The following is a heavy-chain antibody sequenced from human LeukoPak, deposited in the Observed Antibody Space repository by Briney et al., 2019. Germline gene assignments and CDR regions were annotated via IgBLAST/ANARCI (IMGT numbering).Heavy chain of an antibody. J-gene: IGHJ4*02. D-gene: IGHD5-24*01. CDR1: GYTFTSYG. V-gene: IGHV1-18*01. CDR2: ISAYNGNT. Sequence: ASVKVSCKAAGYTFTSYGISWVRQAPGQGLEWMGWISAYNGNTNYAQKLQGRVTMTTDTSTSTAYMELRSLRSDDTAVYYCARDWDGYNPVNFDYWGQGTLVTVSS. CDR3: ARDWDGYNPVNFDY.